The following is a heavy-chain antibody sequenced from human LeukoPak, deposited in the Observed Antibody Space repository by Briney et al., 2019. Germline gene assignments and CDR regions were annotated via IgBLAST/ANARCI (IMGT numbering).Heavy chain of an antibody. V-gene: IGHV3-7*02. D-gene: IGHD3-10*01. J-gene: IGHJ4*02. CDR1: GFTFRRYW. CDR2: INQDGSEK. Sequence: PGGSLRLSCAASGFTFRRYWMSWARQASGKGLEWVANINQDGSEKYYVDSVNGRFTISRDNAKNSLYLQMNSLRAEDTAVYYCARAAGSGSYHYWGQGTLVTVSS. CDR3: ARAAGSGSYHY.